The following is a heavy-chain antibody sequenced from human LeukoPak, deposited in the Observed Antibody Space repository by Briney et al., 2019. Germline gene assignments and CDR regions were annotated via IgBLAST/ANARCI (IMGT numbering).Heavy chain of an antibody. V-gene: IGHV4-31*03. CDR3: ARGILLWFGESTDAFDI. CDR2: IYYSGST. D-gene: IGHD3-10*01. J-gene: IGHJ3*02. Sequence: SETLSLTCTVSGGSISSGGYYWSWIRQHPGEGLEWIGYIYYSGSTYYNPSLKSRVTISVDTSKNQFSLKLSSVTAADTAVYYCARGILLWFGESTDAFDIWGQGTMVTVSS. CDR1: GGSISSGGYY.